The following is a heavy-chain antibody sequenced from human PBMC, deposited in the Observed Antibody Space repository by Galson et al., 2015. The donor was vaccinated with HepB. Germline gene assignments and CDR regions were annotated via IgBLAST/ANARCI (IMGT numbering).Heavy chain of an antibody. CDR3: AKDVRGYYFVTLDY. CDR2: VSNDGSTT. Sequence: SLRLSCADSAFTFGTYVMHWVRQAPGKGLEWVAVVSNDGSTTSYADSVKGRFTISRDNSKNTLYLQMNSLRAEDTAVYYCAKDVRGYYFVTLDYWGQGTLVTVSS. CDR1: AFTFGTYV. D-gene: IGHD3-3*01. V-gene: IGHV3-30*18. J-gene: IGHJ4*02.